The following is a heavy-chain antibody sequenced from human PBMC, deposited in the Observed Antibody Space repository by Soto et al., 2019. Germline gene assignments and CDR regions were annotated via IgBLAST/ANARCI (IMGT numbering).Heavy chain of an antibody. CDR1: GFAFSSYW. CDR3: VRGAKNIYAMDV. J-gene: IGHJ6*01. CDR2: IKFDGSST. V-gene: IGHV3-74*01. Sequence: EVQLVESGGGLVQPGGSLRLSCAASGFAFSSYWMHWVRQAPGKGLLWVSRIKFDGSSTYYGDSGKGRFTISRDDAKNTVFLQMNGLRVDDTAVYYCVRGAKNIYAMDVW.